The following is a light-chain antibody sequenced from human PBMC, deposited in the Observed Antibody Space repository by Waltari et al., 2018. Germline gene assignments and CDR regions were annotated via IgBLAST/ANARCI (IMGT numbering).Light chain of an antibody. CDR3: SSYRSSAIVV. CDR1: SSDVGGHNF. CDR2: GVT. Sequence: QSALTQPASVSGSPGQSITISCPGHSSDVGGHNFVSWYQQHPGKAPKLIIFGVTNRPSGISDRFSGSKSGNTASLTISGIQAEDEGDYYCSSYRSSAIVVFGGGTKLSVL. J-gene: IGLJ2*01. V-gene: IGLV2-14*03.